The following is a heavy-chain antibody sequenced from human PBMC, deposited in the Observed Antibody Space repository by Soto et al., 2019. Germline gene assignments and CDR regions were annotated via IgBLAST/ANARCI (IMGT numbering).Heavy chain of an antibody. CDR2: IYSGGST. CDR3: ARDHPGGFSGYDFGYYYYDGMDV. Sequence: HPGGSLRLSCAASGFTVSSNYMSWVRQAPGKGLEWVSVIYSGGSTYYADSVKGRFTISRDNSKNTLYLQMNSLRAEDTAVYYCARDHPGGFSGYDFGYYYYDGMDVWRQGTTVTVSS. J-gene: IGHJ6*02. V-gene: IGHV3-53*01. D-gene: IGHD5-12*01. CDR1: GFTVSSNY.